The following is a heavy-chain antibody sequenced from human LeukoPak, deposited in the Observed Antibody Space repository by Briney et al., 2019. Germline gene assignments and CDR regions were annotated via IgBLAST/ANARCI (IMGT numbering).Heavy chain of an antibody. CDR3: EKDMNIVYSSVQFGY. J-gene: IGHJ4*02. V-gene: IGHV3-9*01. CDR1: GFTFDDYA. D-gene: IGHD2/OR15-2a*01. Sequence: GGSLRLSCAASGFTFDDYAMHWVRQAPGKGLEWVSGISWNSGSLDYADSVKGRFTISRDNAKNSLYLQMNSLRAEDTALYYCEKDMNIVYSSVQFGYWGQGTRVPVS. CDR2: ISWNSGSL.